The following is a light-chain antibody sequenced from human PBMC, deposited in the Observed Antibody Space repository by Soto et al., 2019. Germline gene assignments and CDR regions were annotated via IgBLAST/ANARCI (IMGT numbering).Light chain of an antibody. V-gene: IGLV2-14*03. CDR1: SSDVGGYNY. CDR2: DVS. CDR3: SSYRTSNTRQIV. Sequence: QCVLTKPASVSGSPGRSIAISCTSTSSDVGGYNYVSWYQHHPGKAPKLMIYDVSNRPSGVSNRFSGSKSGNTASLSISGLQPEDEADYYCSSYRTSNTRQIVCGTGTKVTVL. J-gene: IGLJ1*01.